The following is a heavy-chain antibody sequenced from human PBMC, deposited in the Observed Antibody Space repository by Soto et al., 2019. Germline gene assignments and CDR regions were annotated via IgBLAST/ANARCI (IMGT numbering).Heavy chain of an antibody. CDR2: IIPISGTT. D-gene: IGHD2-8*01. CDR3: ARVRCFNGLCHTADYGMDV. Sequence: SVKVSCKASGDVFRSYGINWVRQAPGQGLEWVGGIIPISGTTNYAQKFQGRVAITADESTDTVYMELSRLRSEDTAVYFCARVRCFNGLCHTADYGMDVWGQGTTVTVSS. V-gene: IGHV1-69*13. J-gene: IGHJ6*02. CDR1: GDVFRSYG.